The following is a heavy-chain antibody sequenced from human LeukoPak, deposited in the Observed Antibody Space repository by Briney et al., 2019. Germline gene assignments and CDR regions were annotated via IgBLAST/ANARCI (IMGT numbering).Heavy chain of an antibody. V-gene: IGHV4-39*01. CDR2: IYYSGST. Sequence: SETLSLTCTVPGGSIGSSSYYWGWIRQPPGKGLEWIGSIYYSGSTYYNPSLKSRVTISVDTSKNQFSLKLSSVTAADTAVYYCARANYDSSGHFDYWGQGTLVTVSS. CDR3: ARANYDSSGHFDY. J-gene: IGHJ4*02. D-gene: IGHD3-22*01. CDR1: GGSIGSSSYY.